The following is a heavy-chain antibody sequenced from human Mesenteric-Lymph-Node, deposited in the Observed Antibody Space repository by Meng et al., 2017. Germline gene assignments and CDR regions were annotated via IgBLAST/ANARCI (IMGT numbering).Heavy chain of an antibody. CDR2: IGTSMI. Sequence: GESLKISCAASGFTFSFFTMNWVRQAPGRGLEWVSSIGTSMINTADSVKGRFTISRDNAKNSLYLQMNSLRAEDTAVYYCARRGNYVGGGFDIWGHGKMVNVSS. J-gene: IGHJ3*02. CDR3: ARRGNYVGGGFDI. V-gene: IGHV3-21*01. D-gene: IGHD4-11*01. CDR1: GFTFSFFT.